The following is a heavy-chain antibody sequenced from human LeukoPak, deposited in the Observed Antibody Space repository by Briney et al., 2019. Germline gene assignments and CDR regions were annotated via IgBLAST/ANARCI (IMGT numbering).Heavy chain of an antibody. CDR2: IHHSGST. CDR3: ARLIYCSGGNCNLGYFDY. D-gene: IGHD2-15*01. CDR1: GYPISSGYY. V-gene: IGHV4-38-2*02. Sequence: SETLSLTCTVSGYPISSGYYWGWIRQPPGKGLEWIGSIHHSGSTYYNPSLKSRVTISVDTSKNLFSLNMSSVTAADTAVYYCARLIYCSGGNCNLGYFDYWGQGTLVTVSS. J-gene: IGHJ4*02.